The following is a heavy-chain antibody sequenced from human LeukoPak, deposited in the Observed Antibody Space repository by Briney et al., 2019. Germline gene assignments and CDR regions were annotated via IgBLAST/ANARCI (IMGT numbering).Heavy chain of an antibody. J-gene: IGHJ6*03. D-gene: IGHD5-18*01. Sequence: SETLSLTCNVSGGSINSGRYYWSWIWQPAGRGLEWIGHISTSGRTSYSPSLKSRVTISVDTSKNQFSLKMSSVSAADTAVYYCARGLHGYTYGYVPWELYYYMDVWGKGTTVTISS. V-gene: IGHV4-61*09. CDR1: GGSINSGRYY. CDR2: ISTSGRT. CDR3: ARGLHGYTYGYVPWELYYYMDV.